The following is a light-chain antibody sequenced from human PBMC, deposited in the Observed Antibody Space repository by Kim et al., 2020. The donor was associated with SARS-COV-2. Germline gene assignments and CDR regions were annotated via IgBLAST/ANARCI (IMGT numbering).Light chain of an antibody. Sequence: SYELTQPPSVSVSPGQTASITYSGDKLGDKYACWYQQKPGQSPVLVIYQDTKRPSGIPERFSGSNSGNTATLTISGTQAMDEADYYCQTWDSSTVVFGTGTKVTVL. V-gene: IGLV3-1*01. CDR2: QDT. CDR1: KLGDKY. CDR3: QTWDSSTVV. J-gene: IGLJ1*01.